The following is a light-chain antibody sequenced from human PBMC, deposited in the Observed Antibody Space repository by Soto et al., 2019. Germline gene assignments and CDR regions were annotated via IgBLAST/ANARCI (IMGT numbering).Light chain of an antibody. V-gene: IGKV3-15*01. CDR3: QQYSDWPT. J-gene: IGKJ1*01. CDR2: GAS. CDR1: RSVSSN. Sequence: EIVMTQSPATLSVSPGERATLSCRASRSVSSNLAWYQQKPDQTPRLLIYGASTRATSIPARFSCSVSGTEFTLTISSLQSEDFAVYSCQQYSDWPTFGQGTKVEIK.